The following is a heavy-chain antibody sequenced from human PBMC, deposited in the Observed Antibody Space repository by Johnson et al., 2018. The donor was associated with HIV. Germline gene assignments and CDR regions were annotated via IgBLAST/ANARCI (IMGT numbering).Heavy chain of an antibody. J-gene: IGHJ5*01. CDR1: GFTVSSNY. V-gene: IGHV3-30-3*01. D-gene: IGHD2-15*01. CDR3: ARGTRERWLFDS. Sequence: QVQLVESGGGVVRPGGSLRLSCAASGFTVSSNYMSWVRQAPGKGLEWVAVISYDGSNKYYADSVKGRFTISRDNSKNTLYLQMNSLRAEDTAVYYCARGTRERWLFDSW. CDR2: ISYDGSNK.